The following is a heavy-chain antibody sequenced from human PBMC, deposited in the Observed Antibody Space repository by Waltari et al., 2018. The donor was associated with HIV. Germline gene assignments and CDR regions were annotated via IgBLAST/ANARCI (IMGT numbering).Heavy chain of an antibody. CDR2: SNPGGGST. J-gene: IGHJ3*02. Sequence: QVQLVQSGAEVKRPGASVKVSCKASGYPFLTYYIHWVRQAPGQGLEWMGISNPGGGSTNYAQKFQGRVTMTRDSSTSTVYMEVNSLKSEDTAVYYCARDPRGSESGFDIWGQGTVVTVSS. CDR1: GYPFLTYY. V-gene: IGHV1-46*01. D-gene: IGHD3-10*01. CDR3: ARDPRGSESGFDI.